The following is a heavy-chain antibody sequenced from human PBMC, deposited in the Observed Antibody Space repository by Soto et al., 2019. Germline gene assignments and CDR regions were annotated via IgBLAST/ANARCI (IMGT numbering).Heavy chain of an antibody. CDR1: GYTFTSYG. V-gene: IGHV1-18*01. D-gene: IGHD6-19*01. J-gene: IGHJ4*02. Sequence: ASVKVSCKASGYTFTSYGISWVRQAPGQGLEWMGWISAYNGNTNYAQKLQGRVTMTTDTSTSTAYMELRSLRSDDTAVYYCARDEMYSSGWYSRAHYYWGQGTLVTVSS. CDR2: ISAYNGNT. CDR3: ARDEMYSSGWYSRAHYY.